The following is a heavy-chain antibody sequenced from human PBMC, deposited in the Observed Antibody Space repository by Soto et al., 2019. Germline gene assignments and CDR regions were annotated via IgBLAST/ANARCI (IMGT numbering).Heavy chain of an antibody. V-gene: IGHV1-18*01. CDR2: ISAYNGNT. J-gene: IGHJ5*02. D-gene: IGHD6-19*01. Sequence: GASVKVSCKASGYTFTSYGISWVRQAPGQGLEWMGWISAYNGNTNYAQKLQGRVTMTTDTSTSTAYMELRSLRSDDTAVYYCARGDLAVARLNWFDPWGQGTLVTVSS. CDR1: GYTFTSYG. CDR3: ARGDLAVARLNWFDP.